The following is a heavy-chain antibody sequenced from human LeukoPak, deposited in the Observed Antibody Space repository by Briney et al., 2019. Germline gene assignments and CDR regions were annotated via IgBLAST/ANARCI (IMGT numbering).Heavy chain of an antibody. J-gene: IGHJ4*02. CDR2: ISWNSGSI. CDR3: ARDQSSSWSSGSYYFDY. D-gene: IGHD6-13*01. V-gene: IGHV3-9*01. CDR1: GFTFDDYA. Sequence: GRSLRLSCAASGFTFDDYAMHWVRQAPGKGLEWVSGISWNSGSIGYADSVKGRFTISRDNAKNSLYLQMNSLRAEDTAVYYCARDQSSSWSSGSYYFDYWGQGTLVTVSS.